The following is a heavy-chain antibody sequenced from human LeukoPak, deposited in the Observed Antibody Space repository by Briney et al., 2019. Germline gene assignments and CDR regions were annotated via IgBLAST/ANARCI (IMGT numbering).Heavy chain of an antibody. CDR2: IYPRDGST. J-gene: IGHJ3*02. CDR1: GYTFTSNY. D-gene: IGHD5-24*01. CDR3: ASTVEVATGRLNAFDI. V-gene: IGHV1-46*03. Sequence: ASVKVSCKASGYTFTSNYIHWVRQAPGQGLEWMGMIYPRDGSTSYAQKFQGRVTMTEDTSTDTAYMELSSLRSEDTAVYYCASTVEVATGRLNAFDIWGQGTMVTVSS.